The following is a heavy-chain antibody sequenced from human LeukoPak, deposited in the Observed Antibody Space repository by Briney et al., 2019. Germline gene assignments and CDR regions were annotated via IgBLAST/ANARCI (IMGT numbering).Heavy chain of an antibody. D-gene: IGHD3-3*01. J-gene: IGHJ4*02. CDR1: GFTVSSNY. CDR2: IYSGGST. V-gene: IGHV3-66*02. Sequence: GGSLRLSCAASGFTVSSNYMSWVRQAPGKGLEWVSVIYSGGSTYYADSVKGRFTISRDNSENTLYLQMNSLRAEDTAVYYCARYHYDFWSGYFDYWGQGTLVTVSS. CDR3: ARYHYDFWSGYFDY.